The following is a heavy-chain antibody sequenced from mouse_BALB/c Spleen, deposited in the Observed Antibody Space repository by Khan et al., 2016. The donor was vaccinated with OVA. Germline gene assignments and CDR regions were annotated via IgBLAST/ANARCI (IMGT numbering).Heavy chain of an antibody. CDR2: IDPYNGGT. J-gene: IGHJ2*01. CDR3: ALICHYGAGIDY. CDR1: GYSFTDYN. D-gene: IGHD1-1*01. Sequence: VQLQQSGPELVKPGASVKVSCKASGYSFTDYNMFWVKQSPGKSLEWIGYIDPYNGGTNYNQKFMGKATLTVDKSSSTAFMHLNSLTSEDSAVYYCALICHYGAGIDYWGQGTTLTVSS. V-gene: IGHV1S135*01.